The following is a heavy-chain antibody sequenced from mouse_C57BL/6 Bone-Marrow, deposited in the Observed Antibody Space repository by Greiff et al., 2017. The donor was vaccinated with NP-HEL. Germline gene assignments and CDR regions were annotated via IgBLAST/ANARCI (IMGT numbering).Heavy chain of an antibody. D-gene: IGHD2-4*01. V-gene: IGHV1-59*01. J-gene: IGHJ4*01. CDR3: AREEDYDDAMDY. CDR2: IDPSDSYT. Sequence: VQLQQPGAELVRPGTSVKLSCKASGYTFTSYWMHWVKQRPGQGLEWIGVIDPSDSYTNYNQKFKGKATLTVDTSSSTAYMQLSSLTSEDSAVYYCAREEDYDDAMDYWGQGTSVTVSS. CDR1: GYTFTSYW.